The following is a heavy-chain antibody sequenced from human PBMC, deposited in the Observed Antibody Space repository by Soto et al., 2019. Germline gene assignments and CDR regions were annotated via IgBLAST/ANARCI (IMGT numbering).Heavy chain of an antibody. CDR1: GGSISSYY. Sequence: PSETLSLTCTVSGGSISSYYWSWIRQPPGKGLEWIGYIYYSGSTNYNPSLKSRVTISVDTSKNQFSLKLSSVTAADSAVYYCARDMVRGWGATWTFDIWGQGTMVTVSS. CDR3: ARDMVRGWGATWTFDI. J-gene: IGHJ3*02. V-gene: IGHV4-59*01. CDR2: IYYSGST. D-gene: IGHD3-10*01.